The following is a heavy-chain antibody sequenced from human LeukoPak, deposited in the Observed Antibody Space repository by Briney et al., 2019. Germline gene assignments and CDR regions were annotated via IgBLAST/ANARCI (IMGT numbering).Heavy chain of an antibody. D-gene: IGHD6-19*01. CDR3: ARVSAQWLVPGYAFDI. CDR2: IYYSGST. Sequence: SETLSLTCTVSGGSISSGDYYWSWIRQPPGKGLEWIGYIYYSGSTYYNPSLKSRVTISVDTSKNQFSLRLSSVTAADTAVYYCARVSAQWLVPGYAFDIWGQGTMVTVSS. V-gene: IGHV4-30-4*08. J-gene: IGHJ3*02. CDR1: GGSISSGDYY.